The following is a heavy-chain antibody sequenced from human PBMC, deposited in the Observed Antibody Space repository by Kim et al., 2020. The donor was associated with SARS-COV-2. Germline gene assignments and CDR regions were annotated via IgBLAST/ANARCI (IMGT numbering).Heavy chain of an antibody. CDR1: GGSFTGYY. D-gene: IGHD3-3*01. CDR3: ARATRIGVTGRSPFCY. Sequence: SETLSLTCAVYGGSFTGYYLSWIRQPPGKGLEWVGEINHSGSTRNNPAPKSGATISVDTSTKQSSLQLRSGPAADAAAFYYARATRIGVTGRSPFCYWG. CDR2: INHSGST. V-gene: IGHV4-34*04. J-gene: IGHJ4*01.